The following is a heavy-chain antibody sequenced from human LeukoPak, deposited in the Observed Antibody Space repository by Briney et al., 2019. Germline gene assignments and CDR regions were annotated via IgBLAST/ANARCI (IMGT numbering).Heavy chain of an antibody. J-gene: IGHJ2*01. CDR3: ARAYSSSWTRNFDL. CDR1: GGSISSYY. V-gene: IGHV4-59*01. CDR2: IYYSGST. Sequence: SETLSLTCTVSGGSISSYYWSWIRQPPGKGLEWIGYIYYSGSTNYNPSLKSRVTFSVDTSKNQFSLKLSSVTAADTAVYYCARAYSSSWTRNFDLWGRGTLVTVSS. D-gene: IGHD6-13*01.